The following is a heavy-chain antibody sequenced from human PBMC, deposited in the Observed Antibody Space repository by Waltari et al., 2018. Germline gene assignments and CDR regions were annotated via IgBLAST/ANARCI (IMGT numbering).Heavy chain of an antibody. Sequence: QVQLQESGPGLLKPSETLSLTCTVSGGSISSYYWNWIRQSPGKGLEWIGYIYYSGYSSFQPSLQGRVSPSGDTFKNQFSLKLNFVTGPDTAVYYWAGDSYVVHGWFNPRGQGNLVNVSS. D-gene: IGHD2-21*01. J-gene: IGHJ5*02. V-gene: IGHV4-59*12. CDR2: IYYSGYS. CDR3: AGDSYVVHGWFNP. CDR1: GGSISSYY.